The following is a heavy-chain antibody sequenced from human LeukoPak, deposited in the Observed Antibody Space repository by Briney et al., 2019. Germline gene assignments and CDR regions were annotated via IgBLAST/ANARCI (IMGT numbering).Heavy chain of an antibody. J-gene: IGHJ4*02. CDR3: ARAGYGDSDFDY. D-gene: IGHD4-17*01. CDR1: GYSISTSYY. V-gene: IGHV4-38-2*02. CDR2: IYHSGNT. Sequence: SETLSLTCTVSGYSISTSYYWGWIRQPPGQGLEWIGSIYHSGNTYYNPSLKSRVTISVDTSKNQFSLKLNSVTAADTAVYYCARAGYGDSDFDYWGQGTLVTVSS.